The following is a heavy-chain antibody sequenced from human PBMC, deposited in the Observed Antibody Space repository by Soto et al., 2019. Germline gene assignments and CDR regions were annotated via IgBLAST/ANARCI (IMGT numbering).Heavy chain of an antibody. V-gene: IGHV4-30-4*01. Sequence: QVQLQESGPGLVKPSQTLSLTCTVSGGSISSGDYYWSWIRQPPGKGLEWIGYIYYSGSTYYNPSLKSRVTISVDTSKNQFSLKLSSVTAADTAVYYCARGVSHGPPTYNWNHGIFDYWGQGTLVTVSS. CDR1: GGSISSGDYY. CDR2: IYYSGST. CDR3: ARGVSHGPPTYNWNHGIFDY. J-gene: IGHJ4*02. D-gene: IGHD1-20*01.